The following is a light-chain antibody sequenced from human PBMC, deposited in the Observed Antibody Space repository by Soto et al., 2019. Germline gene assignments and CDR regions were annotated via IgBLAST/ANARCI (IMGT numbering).Light chain of an antibody. CDR1: SFNIGSNS. CDR3: AAWDDRLTGHVV. V-gene: IGLV1-44*01. Sequence: QSVLTQPPSASGTPGQRVTISCSGSSFNIGSNSVNWYQQLPGAAPKLLIYSNNQRPSGVADRFSGYKSGTSASLAISGLQSEDEDDYYCAAWDDRLTGHVVFGGGTKLTVL. J-gene: IGLJ2*01. CDR2: SNN.